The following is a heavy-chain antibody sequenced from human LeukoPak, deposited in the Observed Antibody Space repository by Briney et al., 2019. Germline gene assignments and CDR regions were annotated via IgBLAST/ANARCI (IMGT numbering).Heavy chain of an antibody. CDR3: ARDGAGDNSGAYFDY. D-gene: IGHD4-23*01. CDR1: GFTVSSNY. V-gene: IGHV3-53*01. Sequence: GGSLRLSCAASGFTVSSNYMSWVRQAPGKGLEWVSVIYSGGSTYYADSVKGRFTISRDNSKNTLHLQMNSLRAEDTAVYYCARDGAGDNSGAYFDYWGQGTLVTVSS. CDR2: IYSGGST. J-gene: IGHJ4*02.